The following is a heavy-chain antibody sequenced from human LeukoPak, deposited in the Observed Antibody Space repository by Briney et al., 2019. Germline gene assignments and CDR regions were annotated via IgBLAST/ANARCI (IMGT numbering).Heavy chain of an antibody. CDR2: FDPEDGET. CDR1: GYTLTELS. J-gene: IGHJ4*02. CDR3: ARRSVATSAEDY. V-gene: IGHV1-24*01. Sequence: APVKVSCKVSGYTLTELSMHWVRQAPRKGLEWMGGFDPEDGETIYAQKFQGRVTMTEDTSTDTAYMELSSLRSEDTAVYYCARRSVATSAEDYWGQGTLVIVSS. D-gene: IGHD6-19*01.